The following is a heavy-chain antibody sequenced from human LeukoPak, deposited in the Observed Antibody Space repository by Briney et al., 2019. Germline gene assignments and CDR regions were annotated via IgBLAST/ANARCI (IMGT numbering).Heavy chain of an antibody. V-gene: IGHV3-30*03. Sequence: GRSLRLSCAASGPSFGSYGMHWVRQAPGKGLEWVAVISHEGSNQYYADSVKGRFTISRDNSKNMVFLQMNSLRPEDTAVYYCARTREEWQVLDFWGQGTLVTVSS. CDR2: ISHEGSNQ. CDR1: GPSFGSYG. D-gene: IGHD6-19*01. CDR3: ARTREEWQVLDF. J-gene: IGHJ4*02.